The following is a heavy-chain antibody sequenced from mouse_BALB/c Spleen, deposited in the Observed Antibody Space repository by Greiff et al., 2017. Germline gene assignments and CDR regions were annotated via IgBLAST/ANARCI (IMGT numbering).Heavy chain of an antibody. CDR3: TRVYDGYYVAMDY. J-gene: IGHJ4*01. CDR2: INPSNGRT. D-gene: IGHD2-3*01. V-gene: IGHV1S81*02. Sequence: QVQLQQPGAELVKPGASVKLSCKASGYTFTSYWMHWVKQRPGQGLEWIGEINPSNGRTNYNEKFKSKATLTVDKSSSTAYMQLSSLTSEDSAVYYCTRVYDGYYVAMDYWGQGTSVTVSS. CDR1: GYTFTSYW.